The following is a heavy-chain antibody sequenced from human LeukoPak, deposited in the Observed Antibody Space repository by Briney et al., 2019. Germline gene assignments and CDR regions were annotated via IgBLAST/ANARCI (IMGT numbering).Heavy chain of an antibody. J-gene: IGHJ4*02. CDR3: AKLIVVVPAANDY. CDR2: IRYDGSNK. D-gene: IGHD2-2*01. Sequence: GGSLRLSCAASGFTFSSYGMHWVRQAPGKGLEWVAFIRYDGSNKYCADSVKGRFTISRDNSKNTLYLQMNSLRAEDTAVYYCAKLIVVVPAANDYWGQGTLVTVSS. CDR1: GFTFSSYG. V-gene: IGHV3-30*02.